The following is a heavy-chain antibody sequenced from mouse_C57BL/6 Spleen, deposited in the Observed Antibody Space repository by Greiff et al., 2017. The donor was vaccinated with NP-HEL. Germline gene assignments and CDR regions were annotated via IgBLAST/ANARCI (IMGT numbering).Heavy chain of an antibody. D-gene: IGHD1-1*01. V-gene: IGHV1-80*01. CDR3: ARSGYYGSSGYAMDY. J-gene: IGHJ4*01. CDR2: IYPGDGDT. Sequence: QVQLKQSGAELVKPGASVKISCKASGYAFSSYWMNWVKQRPGKGLEWIGQIYPGDGDTNYNGKFKGKATLTADKSSSTAYMQLSSLTSEDSAVYFCARSGYYGSSGYAMDYWGQGTSVTVSS. CDR1: GYAFSSYW.